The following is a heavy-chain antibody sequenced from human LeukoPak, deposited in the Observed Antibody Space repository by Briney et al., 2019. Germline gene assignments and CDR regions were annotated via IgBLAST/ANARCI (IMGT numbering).Heavy chain of an antibody. CDR2: IYASGST. J-gene: IGHJ4*02. CDR1: GGSISSYY. CDR3: ARENSGSYREFDY. Sequence: SETLSLTCTVSGGSISSYYWSWIRQPAGKGLEWIGRIYASGSTNYNASLKSRVSMSVGTSKNQFSLKLSSVTAADTAVFYCARENSGSYREFDYWGQGTLVTVSS. D-gene: IGHD1-26*01. V-gene: IGHV4-4*07.